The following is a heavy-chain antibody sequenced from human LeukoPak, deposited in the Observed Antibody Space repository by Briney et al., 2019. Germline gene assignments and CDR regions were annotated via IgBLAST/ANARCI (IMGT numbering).Heavy chain of an antibody. CDR2: ISDSAVST. CDR1: GFTFRKYA. J-gene: IGHJ3*01. CDR3: ARAELLTIRGFDA. D-gene: IGHD1-14*01. Sequence: GGSLRLSCVASGFTFRKYAMAWVRQAPGKGLEWVSIISDSAVSTYYSESVKGRFTISRDNSNNTVFLQMHSLRAEDTAMYYCARAELLTIRGFDAWGQGTMVTVSS. V-gene: IGHV3-23*01.